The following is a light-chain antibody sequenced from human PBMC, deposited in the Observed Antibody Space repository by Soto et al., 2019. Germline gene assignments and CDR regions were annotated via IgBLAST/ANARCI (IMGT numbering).Light chain of an antibody. Sequence: DIQMTQSPSSLSASVGDRVTITCRASQSISNYLIWYQQKPGEAPKLLIYAASSLRSGVPSRFSGSGSGTDFTLTISSLQPEDFATYYCQQSYSTPTFGPGTRLEIK. CDR3: QQSYSTPT. CDR1: QSISNY. CDR2: AAS. V-gene: IGKV1-39*01. J-gene: IGKJ5*01.